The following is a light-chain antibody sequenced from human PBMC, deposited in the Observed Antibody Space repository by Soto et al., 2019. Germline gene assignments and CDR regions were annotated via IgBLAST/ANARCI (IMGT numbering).Light chain of an antibody. CDR2: AAS. CDR1: QAISSW. CDR3: RHPNRFPHT. Sequence: DIQMTHSPSSVSASVGDRVTITCRSSQAISSWLAWYQEKPGKAPKLVIYAASNLQSGVPSRFSGSGSGTDFTLTISSLQPEDFATYYCRHPNRFPHTFGQGTKLEI. V-gene: IGKV1-12*01. J-gene: IGKJ2*01.